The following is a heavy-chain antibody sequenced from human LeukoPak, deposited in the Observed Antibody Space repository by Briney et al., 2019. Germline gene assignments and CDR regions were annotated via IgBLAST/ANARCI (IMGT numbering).Heavy chain of an antibody. Sequence: WGSLRPSCAASGFIFTSYSMNWVRQAPGKGLERISYISSSNSTIYYADSVRGRFTISRDNAKNSLYLQMNSMRAEDTAVYYCARGFHRYNYDSGAYSVYWGQGTLVTVSS. CDR3: ARGFHRYNYDSGAYSVY. CDR1: GFIFTSYS. J-gene: IGHJ4*02. D-gene: IGHD3-22*01. CDR2: ISSSNSTI. V-gene: IGHV3-48*01.